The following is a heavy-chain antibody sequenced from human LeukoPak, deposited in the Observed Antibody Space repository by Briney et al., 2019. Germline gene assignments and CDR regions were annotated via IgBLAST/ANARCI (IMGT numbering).Heavy chain of an antibody. J-gene: IGHJ6*02. CDR1: GFTISIYA. V-gene: IGHV3-30*03. CDR3: AFLEGYSYGPGSSYDSDL. Sequence: QPGRSLRLSFAASGFTISIYAIPWVRQAPGKGLEWVAVMSFDVRNTYYSESVKGRFTITRDNFSNTLYLQMNSLRTEDTAVYYCAFLEGYSYGPGSSYDSDLWGQGTAVTVS. CDR2: MSFDVRNT. D-gene: IGHD5-18*01.